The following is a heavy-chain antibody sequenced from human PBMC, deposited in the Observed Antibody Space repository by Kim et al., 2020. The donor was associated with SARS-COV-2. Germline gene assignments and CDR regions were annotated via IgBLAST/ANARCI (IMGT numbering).Heavy chain of an antibody. V-gene: IGHV3-23*01. CDR3: AKDGGQGGITMVRGVIITGYYYYGMDV. CDR2: ISGSGGST. J-gene: IGHJ6*02. CDR1: GFTFSSYA. Sequence: GGSLRLSCAASGFTFSSYAMSWVRQAPGKGLEWVSAISGSGGSTYYADSVKGRFTISRDNSKNTLYLQMNSLRAEDTAVYYCAKDGGQGGITMVRGVIITGYYYYGMDVWGQGTTVTVSS. D-gene: IGHD3-10*01.